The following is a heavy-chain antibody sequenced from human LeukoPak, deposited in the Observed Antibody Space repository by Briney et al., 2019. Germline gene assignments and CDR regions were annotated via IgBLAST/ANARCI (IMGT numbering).Heavy chain of an antibody. V-gene: IGHV4-34*01. CDR1: GGSFSGYY. Sequence: SETLSLTGAAYGGSFSGYYWSWIRQPPGKGLEWIGEINHSGSTNYNPSFKSRVTISVDTSKNQFSLKLSSVTAADTAVYYCARGSIGVPWGQGTLVTVSS. J-gene: IGHJ5*02. CDR2: INHSGST. CDR3: ARGSIGVP. D-gene: IGHD3-10*01.